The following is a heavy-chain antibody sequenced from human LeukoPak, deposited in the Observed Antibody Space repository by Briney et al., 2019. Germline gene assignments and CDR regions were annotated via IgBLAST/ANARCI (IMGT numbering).Heavy chain of an antibody. CDR2: ISGSGGST. V-gene: IGHV3-23*01. D-gene: IGHD6-19*01. J-gene: IGHJ4*02. CDR1: GFTFSSYV. Sequence: GGSLRLSCAASGFTFSSYVMSWVRQAPGKGLEWVSAISGSGGSTYYADSVQSRFTISRDNSKNTLYLQVSSLRAEDTAVYRCARGGRITVGLPFDYWGQGTLVTVSS. CDR3: ARGGRITVGLPFDY.